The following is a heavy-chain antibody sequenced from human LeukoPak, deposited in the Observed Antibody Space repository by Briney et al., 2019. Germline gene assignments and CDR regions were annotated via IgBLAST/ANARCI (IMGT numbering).Heavy chain of an antibody. V-gene: IGHV3-7*01. J-gene: IGHJ6*02. CDR2: IKQDGSEK. Sequence: GSLRLSCAASGFTFSSYSINWVRQAPGKGLEWVANIKQDGSEKYYVDSVKGRFTISRDNAKNSLYLQMNSLRAEDTAVYYCARYYDFWSGNPYYYYGMDVWGQGTTVTVSS. CDR3: ARYYDFWSGNPYYYYGMDV. CDR1: GFTFSSYS. D-gene: IGHD3-3*01.